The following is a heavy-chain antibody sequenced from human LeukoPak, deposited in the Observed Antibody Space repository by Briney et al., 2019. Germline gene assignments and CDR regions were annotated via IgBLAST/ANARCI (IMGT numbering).Heavy chain of an antibody. J-gene: IGHJ4*02. CDR1: GYTFTSYG. CDR3: ARILLWFGESHFDY. CDR2: ISAYNGNT. V-gene: IGHV1-18*01. D-gene: IGHD3-10*01. Sequence: ASVKVSCKASGYTFTSYGISWVRQAPGQGLEWMGWISAYNGNTNYAQKLRGRVTMTTDTSTSTAYMELRSLRSDDTAVYYCARILLWFGESHFDYWGQGTLVTVSS.